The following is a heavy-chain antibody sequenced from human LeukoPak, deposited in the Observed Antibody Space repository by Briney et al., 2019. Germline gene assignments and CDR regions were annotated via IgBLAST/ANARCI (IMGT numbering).Heavy chain of an antibody. CDR3: AKGGTMIVVATPFDY. V-gene: IGHV3-23*01. Sequence: PGGSLRLSCAASGFTFSSYEMNWVRQAPGKGLEWVSAISGSGGSTYYADSVKGRFTISRDNSKNTLYLQMNSLRAEDTAVYYCAKGGTMIVVATPFDYWGQGTLVTVSS. CDR1: GFTFSSYE. J-gene: IGHJ4*02. CDR2: ISGSGGST. D-gene: IGHD3-22*01.